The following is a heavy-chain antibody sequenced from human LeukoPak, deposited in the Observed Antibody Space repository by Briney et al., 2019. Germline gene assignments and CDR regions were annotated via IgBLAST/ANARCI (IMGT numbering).Heavy chain of an antibody. D-gene: IGHD3-3*01. CDR2: INPNSGGT. CDR3: ARDLHDFWSGPHNWFDP. CDR1: GYTFTGYY. V-gene: IGHV1-2*02. Sequence: ASVKVSCKASGYTFTGYYMHWVRQAPGQGLEWMGWINPNSGGTNYAQKFQGRVTMTRDTSISTAYMELSRLRSDDTAVYYCARDLHDFWSGPHNWFDPWGQGTLVTVSS. J-gene: IGHJ5*02.